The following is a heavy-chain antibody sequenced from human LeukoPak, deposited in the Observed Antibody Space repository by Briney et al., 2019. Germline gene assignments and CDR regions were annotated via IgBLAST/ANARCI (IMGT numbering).Heavy chain of an antibody. Sequence: SGGSLRLSCAASGFTFSDYYMSWIRQAPGKGLEWVSYISSSGSTIYYTDSVKGRFTISRDNAKNSLYLQMNSLRAEDTAVYYCARAHDFWSVKGGHVKDVWGKGTTVTVSS. J-gene: IGHJ6*04. V-gene: IGHV3-11*01. CDR1: GFTFSDYY. CDR3: ARAHDFWSVKGGHVKDV. D-gene: IGHD3-3*01. CDR2: ISSSGSTI.